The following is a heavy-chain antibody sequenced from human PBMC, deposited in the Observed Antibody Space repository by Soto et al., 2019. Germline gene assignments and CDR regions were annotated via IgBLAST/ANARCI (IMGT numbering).Heavy chain of an antibody. V-gene: IGHV3-30*18. CDR3: AKAGGVGATLYSYYGMDV. Sequence: QVQLVESGGGVVQPGRSLRLSCAASGFTFSSYGMHWVRQAPGKGLEWVAVISYDGSNKYYADSVKGRFTISRDNSKNTLYLQMNSLRAEDTAVYYCAKAGGVGATLYSYYGMDVWGQGTTVTASS. CDR1: GFTFSSYG. D-gene: IGHD1-26*01. J-gene: IGHJ6*02. CDR2: ISYDGSNK.